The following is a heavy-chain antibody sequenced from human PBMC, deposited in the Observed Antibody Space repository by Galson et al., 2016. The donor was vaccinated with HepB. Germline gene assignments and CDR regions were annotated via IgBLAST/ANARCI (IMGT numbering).Heavy chain of an antibody. J-gene: IGHJ6*02. Sequence: SVKVSCKASGYTFTNYALNWVRQAPGQGLEWMGWINTNTGNPTYAQGFTGRFVFSLDTSVSTAYLQISSLKAEDTAVYYCARKLYGASLSMDVWGQGTTVTVSS. CDR3: ARKLYGASLSMDV. D-gene: IGHD2-2*01. CDR2: INTNTGNP. V-gene: IGHV7-4-1*02. CDR1: GYTFTNYA.